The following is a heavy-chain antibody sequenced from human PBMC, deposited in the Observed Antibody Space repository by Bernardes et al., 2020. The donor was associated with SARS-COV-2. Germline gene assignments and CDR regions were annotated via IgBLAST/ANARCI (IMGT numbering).Heavy chain of an antibody. CDR3: ARDGDYWYGYSLDF. D-gene: IGHD3-3*01. CDR2: TSFNGNYK. CDR1: DFTFSSYD. V-gene: IGHV3-30*03. Sequence: GGSLRLSRAASDFTFSSYDMHWVRQAPGKGLEWLASTSFNGNYKYYADSAKGRFTVSRDNSKNTLYLQMTNLRPEDTAVYYCARDGDYWYGYSLDFWGQGTLVAVSS. J-gene: IGHJ4*02.